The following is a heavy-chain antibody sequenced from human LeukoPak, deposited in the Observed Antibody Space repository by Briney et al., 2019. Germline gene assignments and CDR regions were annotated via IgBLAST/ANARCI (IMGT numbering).Heavy chain of an antibody. CDR1: GFNFDDYG. D-gene: IGHD3-22*01. CDR3: ARGPLQTIPTSKIVVYYYPFDY. V-gene: IGHV3-20*04. J-gene: IGHJ4*02. Sequence: RGSLRLSCAASGFNFDDYGMSWVRQAPGKGLEWVSGINWNGGGTGYADSVKGRFTISRENAKNSLYLQMNSLKAEDTALYYCARGPLQTIPTSKIVVYYYPFDYWGQGTLVTVSS. CDR2: INWNGGGT.